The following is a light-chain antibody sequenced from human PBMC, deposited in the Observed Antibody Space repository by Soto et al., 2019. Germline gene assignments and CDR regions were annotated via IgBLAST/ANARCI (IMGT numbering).Light chain of an antibody. Sequence: QSALTQSPSVSGAPGQRVTISCTGSSSNIGAGYDVHWYQQFPGTAPKLLIYGNSNRPSGVPARFSGSKSGSSASLAITGLQAEDEADYYCQSYDSSLTGPKVLFGGGTKVTVL. V-gene: IGLV1-40*01. CDR3: QSYDSSLTGPKVL. J-gene: IGLJ2*01. CDR2: GNS. CDR1: SSNIGAGYD.